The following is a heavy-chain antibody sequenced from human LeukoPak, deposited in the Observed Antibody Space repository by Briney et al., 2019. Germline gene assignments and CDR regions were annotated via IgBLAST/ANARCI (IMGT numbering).Heavy chain of an antibody. CDR1: GFTFSSHW. CDR3: AREVYCSSTSCYTGYFQH. V-gene: IGHV3-7*01. D-gene: IGHD2-2*02. Sequence: GGSLRLSCAASGFTFSSHWMSWVRQAPGKGLEWVANIKQDGSEKYYVDSVKGRFTISRDNAKNSLYLQMNSLRAEDTAVYYCAREVYCSSTSCYTGYFQHWGQGTLVTVSP. CDR2: IKQDGSEK. J-gene: IGHJ1*01.